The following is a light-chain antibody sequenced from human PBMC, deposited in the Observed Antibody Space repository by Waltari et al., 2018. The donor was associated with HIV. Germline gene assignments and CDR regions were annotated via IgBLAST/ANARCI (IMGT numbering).Light chain of an antibody. V-gene: IGLV1-51*01. CDR2: HNN. CDR3: GTWDSSLSAGV. Sequence: QSVLTQPPSVSAAPGQKVTISCPGSSSNIRNNYVSWYQQPPGTAPKLLIYHNNKRPAGIPDRFSGSKSGTSATLGITGLQTGDEADYYCGTWDSSLSAGVFGGGTKLTVL. CDR1: SSNIRNNY. J-gene: IGLJ3*02.